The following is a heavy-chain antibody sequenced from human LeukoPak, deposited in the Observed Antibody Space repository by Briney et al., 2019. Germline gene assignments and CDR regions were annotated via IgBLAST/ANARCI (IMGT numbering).Heavy chain of an antibody. CDR3: ARGLTNYYYYGMDV. Sequence: PGGSLRLSCAASGFTFSSQAMSWVRLAPGKGLEWVSDISGSGGSTYYADSVKGRFTISRDNAKNSLYLQMNSLRADDTAVYYCARGLTNYYYYGMDVWGQGTTVTVSS. CDR2: ISGSGGST. CDR1: GFTFSSQA. V-gene: IGHV3-23*01. J-gene: IGHJ6*02. D-gene: IGHD3-16*01.